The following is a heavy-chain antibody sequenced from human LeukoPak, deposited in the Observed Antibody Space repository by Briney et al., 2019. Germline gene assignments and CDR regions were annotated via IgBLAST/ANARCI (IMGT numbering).Heavy chain of an antibody. CDR1: GFTFSDYY. CDR3: ARAESMVRGVIYFYGMDV. V-gene: IGHV3-11*01. D-gene: IGHD3-10*01. Sequence: GRSLRLSCAASGFTFSDYYMSWIRQAPGKGLEWVSYISSSGSTIYYADSVKGRFTISRDNAKNSLFLQVNSLRAEDTAVYYCARAESMVRGVIYFYGMDVWGQGTTVTVSS. CDR2: ISSSGSTI. J-gene: IGHJ6*02.